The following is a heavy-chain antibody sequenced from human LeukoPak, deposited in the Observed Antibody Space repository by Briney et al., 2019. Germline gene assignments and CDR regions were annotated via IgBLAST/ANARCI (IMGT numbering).Heavy chain of an antibody. J-gene: IGHJ4*02. CDR1: GFTFSSHV. V-gene: IGHV3-23*01. CDR3: ARGIAYYYDT. D-gene: IGHD3-22*01. Sequence: GGSLRLSCAASGFTFSSHVMRRVRPAPGKGLEWVSTISGSSGTYYADSVKGRFTISGDNSKNTLYLQMNSLRAEDTALYYCARGIAYYYDTWGQGTLVTVS. CDR2: ISGSSGT.